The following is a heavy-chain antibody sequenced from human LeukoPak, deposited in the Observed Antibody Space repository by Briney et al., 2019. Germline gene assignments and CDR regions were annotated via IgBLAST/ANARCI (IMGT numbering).Heavy chain of an antibody. CDR3: AGNPGYCSSTSCPEKYYFDY. CDR2: IIPIFGTA. D-gene: IGHD2-2*03. V-gene: IGHV1-69*13. CDR1: GGTFSSYA. J-gene: IGHJ4*02. Sequence: GASVKVSCKASGGTFSSYAISWVRQAPGQGLEWMGGIIPIFGTANYAQKFQGRVTITADESTSAAYMELSSLRSEDTAVYYCAGNPGYCSSTSCPEKYYFDYWGQGTLVTVSS.